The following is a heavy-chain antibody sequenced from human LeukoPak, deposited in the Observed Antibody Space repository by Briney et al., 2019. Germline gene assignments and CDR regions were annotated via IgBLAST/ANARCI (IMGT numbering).Heavy chain of an antibody. J-gene: IGHJ4*02. CDR2: ISTSGGDT. D-gene: IGHD5-24*01. CDR3: ARWLQRPIDF. V-gene: IGHV3-23*01. Sequence: GGSLRLSCAASGFTFTSYAMSGVRQAPGKGLEWVSAISTSGGDTYYAVSVKGRFTISRDNSKNTLYLQMNSLRAEDTAVYYCARWLQRPIDFWGQGTLVTVSS. CDR1: GFTFTSYA.